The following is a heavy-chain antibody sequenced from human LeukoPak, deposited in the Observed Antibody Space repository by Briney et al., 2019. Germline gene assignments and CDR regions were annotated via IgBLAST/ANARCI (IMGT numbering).Heavy chain of an antibody. Sequence: SVKVSCKASGYTFTSYGISWVRQAPGQGLEWMGGIIPIFGTANYAQKFQGRVTITADESTSTAYMELSSLRSEDTAVYYCARDLPNYYGSGSYWFDPWGQGTLVTVSS. CDR3: ARDLPNYYGSGSYWFDP. D-gene: IGHD3-10*01. J-gene: IGHJ5*02. CDR1: GYTFTSYG. V-gene: IGHV1-69*13. CDR2: IIPIFGTA.